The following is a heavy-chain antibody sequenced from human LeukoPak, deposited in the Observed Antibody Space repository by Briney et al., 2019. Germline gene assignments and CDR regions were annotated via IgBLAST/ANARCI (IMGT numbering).Heavy chain of an antibody. CDR1: GFTFSLYW. CDR3: VREYCGGDCYTDF. Sequence: PGGSLRLSCAASGFTFSLYWMHWVRQTPGKGLVWVSRLNSDGSVTTYADPVKGRFTISRDNAKNTLYLQMNNLKAEDTALYYCVREYCGGDCYTDFWGQGTLVTVSS. J-gene: IGHJ4*02. V-gene: IGHV3-74*01. D-gene: IGHD2-21*02. CDR2: LNSDGSVT.